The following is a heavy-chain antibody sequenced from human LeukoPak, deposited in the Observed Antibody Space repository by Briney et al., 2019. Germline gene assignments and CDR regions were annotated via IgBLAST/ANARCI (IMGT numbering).Heavy chain of an antibody. Sequence: GGSLRLSCAASGFTFSSYAMSWVRQAPGKGLEWVSAISGSGGSTYCADSVRGRFTISRDNSKNTLYLQMNSLRAEDTAVYYCAKGRDYDFWSGYYSEHDPGYFDYWGQGTLVTVSS. CDR1: GFTFSSYA. CDR2: ISGSGGST. J-gene: IGHJ4*02. V-gene: IGHV3-23*01. D-gene: IGHD3-3*01. CDR3: AKGRDYDFWSGYYSEHDPGYFDY.